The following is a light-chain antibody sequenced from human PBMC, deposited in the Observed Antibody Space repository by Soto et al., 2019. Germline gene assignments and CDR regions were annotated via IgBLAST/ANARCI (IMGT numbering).Light chain of an antibody. V-gene: IGKV3-15*01. J-gene: IGKJ4*01. CDR2: DAS. CDR1: QRVSSN. Sequence: EIVMTQSPGTLSVSPGERATLSCRASQRVSSNLAWYQQKPGQAPRLLVYDASTRATGIPARFSGSGSGTEFTLTISSLQSEDFAVYYCQQYNKWPLTFGGGTKVEIK. CDR3: QQYNKWPLT.